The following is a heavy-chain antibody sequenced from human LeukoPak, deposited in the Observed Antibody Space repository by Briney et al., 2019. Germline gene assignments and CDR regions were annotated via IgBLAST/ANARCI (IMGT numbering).Heavy chain of an antibody. CDR1: GFTFSSYG. CDR3: ARGRGIAALDY. D-gene: IGHD6-13*01. J-gene: IGHJ4*02. CDR2: IRYVGSNK. Sequence: GGSLRLSCAASGFTFSSYGMHWVRQAPGKGLEWVAFIRYVGSNKYYADSVKGRFTISRDNSKNTLYLQMNSLRAEDTAVYYCARGRGIAALDYWGQGTLVTVSS. V-gene: IGHV3-30*02.